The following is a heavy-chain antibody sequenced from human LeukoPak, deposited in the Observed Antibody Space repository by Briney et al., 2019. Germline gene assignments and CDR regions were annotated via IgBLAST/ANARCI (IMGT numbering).Heavy chain of an antibody. CDR3: ARHYGP. D-gene: IGHD3-10*01. CDR2: IYYTGST. Sequence: SETLSLTCTVSGVSIRSNYWSWVRQPPGKGLEWVGYIYYTGSTKYNPSLKSRVTISVDTSRSQFSLKLNSVTATDTAVYYCARHYGPWGQGTLVTVSS. CDR1: GVSIRSNY. J-gene: IGHJ4*02. V-gene: IGHV4-59*08.